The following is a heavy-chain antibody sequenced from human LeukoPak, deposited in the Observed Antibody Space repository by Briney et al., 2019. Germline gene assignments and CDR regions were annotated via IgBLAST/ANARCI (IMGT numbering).Heavy chain of an antibody. D-gene: IGHD4-11*01. CDR3: ARLPDADRDSPYFDC. J-gene: IGHJ4*02. CDR1: GFPLEDYA. CDR2: VSWNSGYI. V-gene: IGHV3-9*01. Sequence: GRPLRLSCAASGFPLEDYAMHWPRHAPGKGLEWVSGVSWNSGYIDYADSVKGRFTISRDNAKTSLYLQMDSLRPEDTALYYCARLPDADRDSPYFDCWGQGILVFVSS.